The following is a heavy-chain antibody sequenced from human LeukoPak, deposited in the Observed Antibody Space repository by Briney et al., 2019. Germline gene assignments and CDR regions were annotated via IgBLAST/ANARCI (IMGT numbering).Heavy chain of an antibody. CDR1: GVSISSSNW. CDR3: ARERTAAAGLFDY. J-gene: IGHJ4*02. Sequence: SETLSLTCAVSGVSISSSNWWSWVRQPPGKGLEWIGEIYHSGSTNYNPSLKSRVTISVDKSKNQFSLKLSSVTAADTAVYYCARERTAAAGLFDYWGQGTLVTVSS. CDR2: IYHSGST. V-gene: IGHV4-4*02. D-gene: IGHD6-13*01.